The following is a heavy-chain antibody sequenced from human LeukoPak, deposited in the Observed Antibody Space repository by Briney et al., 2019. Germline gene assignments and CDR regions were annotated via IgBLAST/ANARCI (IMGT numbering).Heavy chain of an antibody. CDR1: GFTFSSYG. J-gene: IGHJ4*02. CDR3: ARGGWDLVRFYFDY. V-gene: IGHV3-64*01. CDR2: ISSNGGST. D-gene: IGHD1-26*01. Sequence: GGSLRLSCAASGFTFSSYGMHWVRQAPGKGLEYVSAISSNGGSTYYANSVKGRFTISRDNSKNTLYLQMGSLRAEDMAVCYCARGGWDLVRFYFDYWGQGTLVTVSS.